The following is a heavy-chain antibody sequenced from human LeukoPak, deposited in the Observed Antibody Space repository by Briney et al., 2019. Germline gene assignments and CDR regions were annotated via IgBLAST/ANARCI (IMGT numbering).Heavy chain of an antibody. J-gene: IGHJ4*02. CDR1: GYTFTGYY. CDR3: ARLLYSSGWQAEPLFDY. V-gene: IGHV1-2*02. D-gene: IGHD6-19*01. Sequence: ASVKVSCKASGYTFTGYYMHWVRQAPGQGLEWMGWINPNSGGTNYAQKFQGGVTMTRDTSISTAYMELSRLRSDDTAVYYCARLLYSSGWQAEPLFDYWGQGTLVTVSS. CDR2: INPNSGGT.